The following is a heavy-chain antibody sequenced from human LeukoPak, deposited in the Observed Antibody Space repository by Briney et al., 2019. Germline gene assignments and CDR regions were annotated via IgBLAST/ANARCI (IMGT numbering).Heavy chain of an antibody. D-gene: IGHD1-26*01. J-gene: IGHJ3*02. CDR1: GLTFSNTW. Sequence: GGSLKLSCAASGLTFSNTWMSWARQAPGKGLEWIGLISRQSDGGTTRYAAPVEGRFTISRDESKSTLYLQMNSLRAEDTAVYYCAKEVVGATSQAFDIWGQGTMVTVSS. CDR2: ISRQSDGGTT. V-gene: IGHV3-15*01. CDR3: AKEVVGATSQAFDI.